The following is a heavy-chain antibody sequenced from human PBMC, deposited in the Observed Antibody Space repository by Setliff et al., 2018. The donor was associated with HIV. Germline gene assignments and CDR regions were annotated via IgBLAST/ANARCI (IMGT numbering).Heavy chain of an antibody. J-gene: IGHJ4*02. CDR3: TRNEI. D-gene: IGHD1-1*01. CDR1: GFIFSTYS. Sequence: GGSLRLSCAASGFIFSTYSMNWVRQSPGKGLEWLSYISTSGDTIYYADSVKGRFTISRDNAKKSLYLQMNSLRAEDTAVYYCTRNEIWGQGTLVTVSS. CDR2: ISTSGDTI. V-gene: IGHV3-48*01.